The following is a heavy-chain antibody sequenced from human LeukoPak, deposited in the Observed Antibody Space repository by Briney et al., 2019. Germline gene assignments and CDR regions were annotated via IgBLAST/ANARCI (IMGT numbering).Heavy chain of an antibody. J-gene: IGHJ4*02. CDR1: GYSFSNYH. CDR3: AREVRTGIGATDY. D-gene: IGHD1-26*01. CDR2: MAPRDDGA. V-gene: IGHV1-46*01. Sequence: ASVKLSCKTSGYSFSNYHVHWVRQAPGQGLEWVGIMAPRDDGAIYAQKFQGRVTMTRDTSTSTLYMDLSSLRPEDTAVYYCAREVRTGIGATDYWGQGTLVTVSS.